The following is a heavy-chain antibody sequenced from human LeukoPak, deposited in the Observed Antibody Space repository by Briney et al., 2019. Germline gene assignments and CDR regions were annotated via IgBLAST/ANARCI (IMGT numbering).Heavy chain of an antibody. Sequence: SETLSLTCTVSGGSISSGGYYWSWIRQHPGKGLEWIGYICYSGSTYYNPSLKSRVTISVDTSKNQFSLKLSSVTAADTAVYYCARGVDTAIISYFDYWGQGTLVTVSS. CDR1: GGSISSGGYY. CDR3: ARGVDTAIISYFDY. J-gene: IGHJ4*02. D-gene: IGHD5-18*01. V-gene: IGHV4-31*03. CDR2: ICYSGST.